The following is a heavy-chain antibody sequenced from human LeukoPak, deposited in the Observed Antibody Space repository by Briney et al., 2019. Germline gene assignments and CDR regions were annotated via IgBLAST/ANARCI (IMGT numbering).Heavy chain of an antibody. CDR2: IYTSGST. D-gene: IGHD5-18*01. CDR3: AREVRGYSYGYRPTELYWYIDV. J-gene: IGHJ2*01. CDR1: GASVSSGTYF. V-gene: IGHV4-61*02. Sequence: PSQTLSLTCSVSGASVSSGTYFWTWIRQPAGKGLEWIGRIYTSGSTNYNPSLKSRVTISVDTSKNQFSLKLSSVTAADTAVYYCAREVRGYSYGYRPTELYWYIDVWGRGTLVTVSS.